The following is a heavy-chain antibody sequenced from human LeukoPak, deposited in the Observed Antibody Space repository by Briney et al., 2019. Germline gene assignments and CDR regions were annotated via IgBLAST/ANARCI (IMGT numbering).Heavy chain of an antibody. CDR2: IYYSGST. J-gene: IGHJ6*03. CDR1: GGSISSYY. V-gene: IGHV4-59*12. D-gene: IGHD3-22*01. Sequence: SETLSLTCTVSGGSISSYYWSWIRQPPGKGLEWIGYIYYSGSTNYNPSLKSRVTISVDTSKNQFSLKLSSVTAADTAVYYCARASSGYYPRYYYYMDVWGKGTTVTVSS. CDR3: ARASSGYYPRYYYYMDV.